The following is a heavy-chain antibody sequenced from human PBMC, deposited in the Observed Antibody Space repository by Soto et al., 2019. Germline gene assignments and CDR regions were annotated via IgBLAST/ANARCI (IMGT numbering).Heavy chain of an antibody. CDR2: IYHSGTT. V-gene: IGHV4-4*02. CDR1: SVSISRGNW. J-gene: IGHJ4*02. D-gene: IGHD3-22*01. CDR3: ARDVENYYDNTPTGQSDF. Sequence: SETLSLTCAVSSVSISRGNWWTWVRQPPGKGLEWIGQIYHSGTTNYNPSLKSRVTISVDKSKNQFSLKLRSVTAADTAVYFCARDVENYYDNTPTGQSDFWGQGTLVTVSS.